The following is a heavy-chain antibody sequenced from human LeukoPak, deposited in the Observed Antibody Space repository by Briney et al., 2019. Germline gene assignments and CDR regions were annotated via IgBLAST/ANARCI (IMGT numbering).Heavy chain of an antibody. V-gene: IGHV1-46*01. CDR1: GYTFTKYA. J-gene: IGHJ5*02. CDR3: ARGHGSGSTNWFDP. Sequence: ASVKVSCKASGYTFTKYAMNWVRQAPGQGLEWMGIINPSGGSSSYAQKFQGRLTMTRDMSTTTVYMELTSLRSEDTAVYYCARGHGSGSTNWFDPWGQGTLVTVSS. CDR2: INPSGGSS. D-gene: IGHD3-10*01.